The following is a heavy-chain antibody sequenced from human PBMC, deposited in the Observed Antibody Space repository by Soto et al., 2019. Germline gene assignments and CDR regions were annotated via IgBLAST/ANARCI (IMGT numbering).Heavy chain of an antibody. CDR1: GYTFTSYY. CDR2: INPSGGST. Sequence: ASVKVSCKASGYTFTSYYMHWVRQAPGQGLEWMGIINPSGGSTSYAQKFQGRVTMTRDTSTSTVYMELSSLRSEDTAVYYCARGPYYYDSSGYSNSECGDYWGQGTLVTVSS. D-gene: IGHD3-22*01. J-gene: IGHJ4*02. CDR3: ARGPYYYDSSGYSNSECGDY. V-gene: IGHV1-46*01.